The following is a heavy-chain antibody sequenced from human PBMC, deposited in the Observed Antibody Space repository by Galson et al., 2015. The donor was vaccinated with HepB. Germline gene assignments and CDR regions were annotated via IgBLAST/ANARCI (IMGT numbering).Heavy chain of an antibody. V-gene: IGHV1-18*01. Sequence: SVKVSCKASGYTFTSYGISWVRQAPGQGLEWMGWISAYNGNTNYAQKLQGRVTMTTDTSTSTAYMELRSLRSDDTAVYYCASGTGLYSSGWYVGGDAFDIWGQGTMVTVSS. D-gene: IGHD6-19*01. J-gene: IGHJ3*02. CDR1: GYTFTSYG. CDR3: ASGTGLYSSGWYVGGDAFDI. CDR2: ISAYNGNT.